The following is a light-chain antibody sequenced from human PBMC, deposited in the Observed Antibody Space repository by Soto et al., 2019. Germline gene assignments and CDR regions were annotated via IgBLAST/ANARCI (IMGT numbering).Light chain of an antibody. Sequence: QSALTQPRSVSGSPGQSVTISCTGTSSDVGGYNYVSWYQQHPGKAPKLMIYAVSKRPSGVPDRFSGSKSGNTASLTISWLQAEDEADYYCCSYAGNYTFVFGGGTKLTVL. V-gene: IGLV2-11*01. J-gene: IGLJ2*01. CDR2: AVS. CDR1: SSDVGGYNY. CDR3: CSYAGNYTFV.